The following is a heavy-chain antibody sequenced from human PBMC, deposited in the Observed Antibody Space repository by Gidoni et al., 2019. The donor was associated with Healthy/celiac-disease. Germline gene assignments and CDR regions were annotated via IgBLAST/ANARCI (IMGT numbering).Heavy chain of an antibody. CDR1: GGTFSSYA. CDR3: ATTNGAAAGTIDY. V-gene: IGHV1-69*04. CDR2: TIPILGIA. Sequence: HVQLVQSGAEVKKPGSSVKVSCKASGGTFSSYAISWVRQAPGQGLEWMGRTIPILGIANYAQKFQGRVTITADKSTSTAYMELSSLRSEDTAVYYCATTNGAAAGTIDYWGQGTLVTVSS. D-gene: IGHD6-13*01. J-gene: IGHJ4*02.